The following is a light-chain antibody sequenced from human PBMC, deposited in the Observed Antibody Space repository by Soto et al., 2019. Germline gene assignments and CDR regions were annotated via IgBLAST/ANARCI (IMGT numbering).Light chain of an antibody. J-gene: IGKJ2*01. CDR3: QQYNNWPPYT. CDR2: GAS. CDR1: QSVSST. V-gene: IGKV3-15*01. Sequence: DIVMTQAPATLSVSPGERATLSCRASQSVSSTLAWYQQKPGQAPRLLIYGASTRATGIPARFSGSGSGTEFTLTISSLQSEDFAVYYCQQYNNWPPYTFGQGTKLEIK.